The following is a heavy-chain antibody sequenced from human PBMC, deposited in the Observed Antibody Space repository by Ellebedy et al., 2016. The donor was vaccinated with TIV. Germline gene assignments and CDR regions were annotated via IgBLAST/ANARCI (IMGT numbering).Heavy chain of an antibody. CDR3: ARVSGSFDYVGEFGY. V-gene: IGHV3-33*01. D-gene: IGHD3-16*01. J-gene: IGHJ4*02. CDR1: GFSFSYYG. Sequence: GESLKISXAAAGFSFSYYGMHWVRQAPGKGLEWVALIWYDGSKKYYAGSVKGRFTVSRDNSKNTFYLQMNSLRVDDTAVYYCARVSGSFDYVGEFGYWGQGTLVSVSS. CDR2: IWYDGSKK.